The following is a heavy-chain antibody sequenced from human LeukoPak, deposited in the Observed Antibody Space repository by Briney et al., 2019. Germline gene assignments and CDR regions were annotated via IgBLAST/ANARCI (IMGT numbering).Heavy chain of an antibody. J-gene: IGHJ6*03. CDR1: GGSISSYY. CDR3: ARSMIVTHYYYYYYMDV. V-gene: IGHV4-4*07. Sequence: SETLSLTCTVSGGSISSYYWSWIRQPAGKGLEWIGRIETSGNTNYKPSLKSRVTMSVDTSKNQFSLKLSSVTAADTAVYYCARSMIVTHYYYYYYMDVWGKGTTVTVSS. D-gene: IGHD3-22*01. CDR2: IETSGNT.